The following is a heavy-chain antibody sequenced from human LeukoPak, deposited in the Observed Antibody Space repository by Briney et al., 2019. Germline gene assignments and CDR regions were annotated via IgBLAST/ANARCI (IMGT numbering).Heavy chain of an antibody. V-gene: IGHV3-23*01. Sequence: GGSLRLSCAASGFTFSSYAMSWVRQAPGKGLEWVSAISGSGGSTYYADSVKGRFTISRDNSKNTLYLQMNSLRAEDTAVYYCANNLLPAIAAAGSFDYWGQGTLVTVSS. CDR1: GFTFSSYA. J-gene: IGHJ4*02. CDR2: ISGSGGST. CDR3: ANNLLPAIAAAGSFDY. D-gene: IGHD6-13*01.